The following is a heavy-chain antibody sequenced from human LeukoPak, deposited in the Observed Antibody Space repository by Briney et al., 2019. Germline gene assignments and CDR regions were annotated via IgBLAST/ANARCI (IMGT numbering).Heavy chain of an antibody. CDR3: AESLSSGYYWYFDY. Sequence: GGSLRLSCAASGFTFSSYAMSWVRQAPGKGLEWVSAISGSGGSTYYADSVKGRFTISRDNSKNTLYLQMNSLRAEDTAVYYCAESLSSGYYWYFDYWGQGTLVTVSS. V-gene: IGHV3-23*01. CDR1: GFTFSSYA. D-gene: IGHD3-22*01. CDR2: ISGSGGST. J-gene: IGHJ4*02.